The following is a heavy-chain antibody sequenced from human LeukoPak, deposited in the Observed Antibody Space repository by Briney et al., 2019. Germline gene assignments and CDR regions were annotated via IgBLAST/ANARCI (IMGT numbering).Heavy chain of an antibody. CDR2: IYYSGST. CDR1: GGSIRSYY. Sequence: PSETLSLTCTVSGGSIRSYYWSWIRQPPGKGLEWIGYIYYSGSTNYNPSLKSRVTISVDTSKNQFSLRLSSVTAADTAVYYCARGGYGVHGGDFDYWGQGTLVTVSS. CDR3: ARGGYGVHGGDFDY. J-gene: IGHJ4*02. V-gene: IGHV4-59*08. D-gene: IGHD4-17*01.